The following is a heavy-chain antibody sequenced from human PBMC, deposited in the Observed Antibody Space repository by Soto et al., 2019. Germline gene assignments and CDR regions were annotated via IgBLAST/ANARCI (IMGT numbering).Heavy chain of an antibody. CDR3: VSGWFLDY. CDR2: MFYTGST. V-gene: IGHV4-59*01. CDR1: GDSISSFY. D-gene: IGHD6-19*01. J-gene: IGHJ4*02. Sequence: SETLSLTCTVSGDSISSFYWYWIRQPPGKGLEWVGYMFYTGSTNYNPSLKSRVTMSVDTSKKQFPLRLKSVTAADTAVYYCVSGWFLDYWGQGILVTVSS.